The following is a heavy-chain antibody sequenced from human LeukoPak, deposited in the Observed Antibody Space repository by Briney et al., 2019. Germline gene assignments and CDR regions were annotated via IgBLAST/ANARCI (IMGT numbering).Heavy chain of an antibody. CDR3: AKWGDYDVLTGYYVSDY. Sequence: PGASLRLSCAASGFTCSNYAMSWVRQAPGKGLEWVSAITGGGSGIYYADSMKSRFTISRDNSKNTLYLQINSLRAEDTAVYYCAKWGDYDVLTGYYVSDYWGQGTLVTVSS. D-gene: IGHD3-9*01. CDR1: GFTCSNYA. CDR2: ITGGGSGI. V-gene: IGHV3-23*01. J-gene: IGHJ4*02.